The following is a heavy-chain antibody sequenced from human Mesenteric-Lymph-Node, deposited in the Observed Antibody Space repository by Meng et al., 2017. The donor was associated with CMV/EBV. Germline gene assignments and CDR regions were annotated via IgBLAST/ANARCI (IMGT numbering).Heavy chain of an antibody. V-gene: IGHV4-4*02. CDR1: WVSFRSCQL. D-gene: IGHD3-3*01. CDR2: IDDRGCT. CDR3: ARIFVGSSFFGY. Sequence: AGSWVSFRSCQLSRCRPPSPARALEFLGIIDDRGCTYYDASVKSRVTISVDNSKNPFSLQLSCVSAADTAVYYCARIFVGSSFFGYWGQGTLVTVSS. J-gene: IGHJ4*02.